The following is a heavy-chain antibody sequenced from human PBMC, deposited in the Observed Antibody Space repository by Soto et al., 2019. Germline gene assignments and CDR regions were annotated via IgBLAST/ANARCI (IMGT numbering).Heavy chain of an antibody. CDR3: AKDSEATGNVAYYGMDV. CDR2: ISYDGSNK. Sequence: PGGSLRLSCAASGFTFSSYGMHWVRQAPGKGLEWVAVISYDGSNKYYADSVKGRFTISRDNSKNTLYLQMNSLRAEDTAVYYCAKDSEATGNVAYYGMDVWGQGTTVTVSS. D-gene: IGHD3-10*02. CDR1: GFTFSSYG. V-gene: IGHV3-30*18. J-gene: IGHJ6*02.